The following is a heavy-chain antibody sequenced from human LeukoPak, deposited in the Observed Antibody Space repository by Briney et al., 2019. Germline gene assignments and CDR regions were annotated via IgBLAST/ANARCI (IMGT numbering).Heavy chain of an antibody. CDR3: ARGDPHADL. CDR1: GFDINTYE. J-gene: IGHJ5*02. V-gene: IGHV3-48*03. CDR2: ITISGHTK. Sequence: GGSLRLSCAASGFDINTYEMNWVRRDPGKGLQWITAITISGHTKNYAASVKSRFTISRDNAGTSLYLQMNSLRAEDTGVYYCARGDPHADLWGQGTLVTVSS.